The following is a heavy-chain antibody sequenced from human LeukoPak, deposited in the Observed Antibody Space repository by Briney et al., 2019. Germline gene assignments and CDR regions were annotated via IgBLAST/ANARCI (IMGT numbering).Heavy chain of an antibody. CDR2: IKSKADVETT. CDR3: TTPPGYYDTSPLDY. Sequence: PGGSLRLSCAASGFTFSNAWMTWVRQAPGKGLEWVCHIKSKADVETTDYAAPVKDRFTISRDDSENTVYLQMSSLKSEDTAVYYCTTPPGYYDTSPLDYWVQGTLVTVSS. V-gene: IGHV3-15*01. J-gene: IGHJ4*02. CDR1: GFTFSNAW. D-gene: IGHD3-22*01.